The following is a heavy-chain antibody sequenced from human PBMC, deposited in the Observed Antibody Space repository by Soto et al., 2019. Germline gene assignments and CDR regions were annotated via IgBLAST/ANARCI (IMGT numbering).Heavy chain of an antibody. CDR1: GYTLTELS. D-gene: IGHD6-19*01. J-gene: IGHJ1*01. Sequence: ASVKVSCKVSGYTLTELSMHWVGQAPGKGLEWMGGFDPEDGETIYAQKFQGRVTMTEDTSTDTAYMELSSLRSEDTAVYYCATEDVAVDGTKFKHWGQGTLVSVS. CDR3: ATEDVAVDGTKFKH. V-gene: IGHV1-24*01. CDR2: FDPEDGET.